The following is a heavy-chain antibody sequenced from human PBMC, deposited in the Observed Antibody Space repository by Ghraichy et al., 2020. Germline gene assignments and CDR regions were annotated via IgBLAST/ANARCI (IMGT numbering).Heavy chain of an antibody. Sequence: GGSLRLSCAASGFTYSSYAMSWVRQAPGKGLEWVSAISGSGGSTYYADSVKGRFTISRDNSKNTLYLQMNSLRAEDTAVYYCAKDNTLWFGDPRDYWGQGTLVTVSS. V-gene: IGHV3-23*01. D-gene: IGHD3-10*01. J-gene: IGHJ4*02. CDR3: AKDNTLWFGDPRDY. CDR2: ISGSGGST. CDR1: GFTYSSYA.